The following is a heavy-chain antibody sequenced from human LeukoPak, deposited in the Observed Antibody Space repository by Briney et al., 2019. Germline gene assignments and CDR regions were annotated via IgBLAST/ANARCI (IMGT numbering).Heavy chain of an antibody. CDR2: SSSSGSTT. J-gene: IGHJ3*02. V-gene: IGHV3-48*04. CDR1: GFTFSSYW. Sequence: GGSLRLSCAASGFTFSSYWMSWVRQAPGKGLEWVSYSSSSGSTTYYADSVKGRFTISRDNAKNSLYLQMNSLRAEDTAVYYCARGLQENLAWLQAFSAFDIWGQGTMVTVSS. D-gene: IGHD6-19*01. CDR3: ARGLQENLAWLQAFSAFDI.